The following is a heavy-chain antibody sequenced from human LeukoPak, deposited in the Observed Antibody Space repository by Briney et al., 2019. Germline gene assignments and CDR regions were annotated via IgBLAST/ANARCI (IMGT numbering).Heavy chain of an antibody. J-gene: IGHJ6*02. CDR3: ARDPRGATGAYGMDV. Sequence: GGSLRLSCAASGFTFSSYAMNWVRQAPGKGLEWVSLITSSSTYIYYADSVKGRFTISRDNAKNSLYLQMNSLRAEDTAVYYCARDPRGATGAYGMDVWGQGTTVTVSS. CDR2: ITSSSTYI. CDR1: GFTFSSYA. V-gene: IGHV3-21*01. D-gene: IGHD6-13*01.